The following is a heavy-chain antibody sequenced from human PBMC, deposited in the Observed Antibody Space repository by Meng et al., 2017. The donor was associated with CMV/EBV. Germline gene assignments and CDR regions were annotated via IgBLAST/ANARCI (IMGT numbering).Heavy chain of an antibody. D-gene: IGHD6-6*01. CDR3: ARVQRSSSFGFDP. J-gene: IGHJ5*02. CDR2: IYHSGST. CDR1: GGSISSSNW. V-gene: IGHV4-4*02. Sequence: GSGGSISSSNWWSWVRQPPGKGLEWIGEIYHSGSTNYNPYLKSRVTISVDKSKNQFSLKLSSVTAADTAVYYCARVQRSSSFGFDPWGQGTLVTVSS.